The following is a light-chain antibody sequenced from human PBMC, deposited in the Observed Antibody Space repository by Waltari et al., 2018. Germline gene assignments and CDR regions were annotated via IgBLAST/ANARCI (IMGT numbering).Light chain of an antibody. V-gene: IGKV4-1*01. CDR2: WAS. CDR3: QQYSSTPFT. J-gene: IGKJ4*01. Sequence: DIVMTQSPDSLAVSLGERATINCKSSQSILYSSNDKNYLGWYQQKPGQSPKLLIYWASIRDSGVPDRFAGSGSGTDFTLTISSLQTEDVAIYYCQQYSSTPFTFGGGTRVEIK. CDR1: QSILYSSNDKNY.